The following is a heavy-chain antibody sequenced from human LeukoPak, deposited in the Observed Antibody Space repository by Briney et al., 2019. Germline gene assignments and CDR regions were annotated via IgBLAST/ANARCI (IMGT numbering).Heavy chain of an antibody. D-gene: IGHD4-11*01. J-gene: IGHJ4*02. CDR1: GGSISSSSYY. Sequence: SETLSLTCTVSGGSISSSSYYWGWIRQPPGKGLKWIGSIYYSGSTYYDPPLKSRVTISVDTSKNQFSLKLSSVTAADTAVYYCAREGYSNFEYYFDYWGQGTLVTVSS. CDR2: IYYSGST. CDR3: AREGYSNFEYYFDY. V-gene: IGHV4-39*07.